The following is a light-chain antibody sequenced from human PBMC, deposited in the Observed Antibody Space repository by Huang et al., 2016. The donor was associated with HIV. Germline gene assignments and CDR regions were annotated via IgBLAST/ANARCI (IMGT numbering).Light chain of an antibody. V-gene: IGKV1-39*01. CDR3: QQTYSAPVT. CDR2: SST. J-gene: IGKJ4*01. Sequence: DIQVTQSPFSLSASVGVRVTITCRTSQRISSQLSWYQQKIGKGPKLLIYSSTVLQSGVPSRFTGSGSGTDFTLTINSLQPEDFATYYCQQTYSAPVTFGGGTRVEIK. CDR1: QRISSQ.